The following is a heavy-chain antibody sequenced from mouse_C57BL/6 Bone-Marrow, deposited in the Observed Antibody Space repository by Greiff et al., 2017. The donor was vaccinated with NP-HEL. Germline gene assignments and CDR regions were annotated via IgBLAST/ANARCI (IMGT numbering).Heavy chain of an antibody. CDR2: IYPRSGTT. Sequence: QVQLKESGAELARPGASVKLSCTASGFTFTSYGIRWVKQRTGQGLEWIGEIYPRSGTTYYNEKFKGKATLTADKSSSTAYMELRSLTSRDSAVDFCARGGLLLRFFDYWGQGTTLTVSS. CDR3: ARGGLLLRFFDY. V-gene: IGHV1-81*01. J-gene: IGHJ2*01. D-gene: IGHD1-1*01. CDR1: GFTFTSYG.